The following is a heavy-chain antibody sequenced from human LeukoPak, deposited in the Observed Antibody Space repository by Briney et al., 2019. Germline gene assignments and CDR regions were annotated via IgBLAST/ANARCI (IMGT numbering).Heavy chain of an antibody. D-gene: IGHD2-2*02. CDR3: ATLYCSSTSCYKGFDY. V-gene: IGHV1-24*01. CDR2: FDPEDGET. J-gene: IGHJ4*02. CDR1: GYTLTELS. Sequence: GASVKVSCKVSGYTLTELSMHWVRQAPGKGLEWMGGFDPEDGETIYAQKFQGRVTMTEDTSTDTACMELSSLRSEDTAVYYCATLYCSSTSCYKGFDYWGQGTLVTVSS.